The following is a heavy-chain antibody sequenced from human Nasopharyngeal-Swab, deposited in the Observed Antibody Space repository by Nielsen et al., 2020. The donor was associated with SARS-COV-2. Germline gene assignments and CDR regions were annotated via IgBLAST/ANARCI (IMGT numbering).Heavy chain of an antibody. Sequence: ASVKVSCKASGYTFTSYAMHWVRQAPGQRLEWMGWINAGNGNTKYSQKFQGRVTITRDTSASTAYMELRSLRSDDTAVYYCARGYSYGIQYFDYWGQGTLVTVSS. V-gene: IGHV1-3*01. CDR2: INAGNGNT. D-gene: IGHD5-18*01. CDR1: GYTFTSYA. J-gene: IGHJ4*02. CDR3: ARGYSYGIQYFDY.